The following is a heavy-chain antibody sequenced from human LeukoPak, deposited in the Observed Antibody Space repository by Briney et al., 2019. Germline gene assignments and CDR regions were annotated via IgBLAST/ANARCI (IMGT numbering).Heavy chain of an antibody. V-gene: IGHV1-2*02. J-gene: IGHJ3*02. D-gene: IGHD5-18*01. CDR3: ARAGYSYGLRNAFDI. CDR2: INPNSGGT. Sequence: ASVKVSCKASGYTFTGYYMHWVRQAPGQGLEWMGWINPNSGGTNYAQKFQGRVTMTRDTSISTAYMGLSRLRSDDTAVYYCARAGYSYGLRNAFDIWGQGTMVTVSS. CDR1: GYTFTGYY.